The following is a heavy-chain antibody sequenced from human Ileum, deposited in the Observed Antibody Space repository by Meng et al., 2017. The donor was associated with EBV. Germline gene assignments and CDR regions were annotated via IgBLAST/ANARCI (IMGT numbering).Heavy chain of an antibody. J-gene: IGHJ4*02. V-gene: IGHV4-28*01. CDR2: IYYSGST. CDR3: ARNVPGTSAYYD. D-gene: IGHD3-22*01. CDR1: GDSISSTNW. Sequence: QRELQESGTGLVKPSDTLSLTCAVSGDSISSTNWWGWIRQPPGKGLEWIGYIYYSGSTSYNPSLKSRVTMSVDTSKNQFSLNLNSVTAVDTAVYYCARNVPGTSAYYDWGQGTLVTVSS.